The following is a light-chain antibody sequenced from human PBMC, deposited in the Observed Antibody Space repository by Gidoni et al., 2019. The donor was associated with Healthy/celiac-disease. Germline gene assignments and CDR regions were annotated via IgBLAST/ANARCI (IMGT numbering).Light chain of an antibody. CDR1: QSVGSY. CDR3: QQRSNWPRALT. J-gene: IGKJ4*01. Sequence: EIVLTQSPATLSFSPGGRATLSCRASQSVGSYLAWYQQKPGQSPRLLIYDASNRATGIPARFSGSGSGTDFTLTISSLEPEDFAVYYCQQRSNWPRALTFGGGTKVEIE. CDR2: DAS. V-gene: IGKV3-11*01.